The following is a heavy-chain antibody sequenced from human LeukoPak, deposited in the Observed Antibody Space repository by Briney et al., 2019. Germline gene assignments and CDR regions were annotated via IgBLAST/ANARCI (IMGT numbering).Heavy chain of an antibody. CDR1: AYTFTVFY. D-gene: IGHD5-12*01. CDR3: ARDGVATGVRGYYYGMDV. V-gene: IGHV1-2*02. Sequence: ASVTVSCKPSAYTFTVFYVHWVRQAPGQGLEWRGSMNPNRGGRNYAQKLQGRVTMTRNTSISTAYMELGRLRSEDTAVDYCARDGVATGVRGYYYGMDVWGQGTTVTVSS. J-gene: IGHJ6*02. CDR2: MNPNRGGR.